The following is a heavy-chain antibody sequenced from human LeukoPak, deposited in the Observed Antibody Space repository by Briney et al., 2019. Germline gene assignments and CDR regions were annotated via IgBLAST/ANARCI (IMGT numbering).Heavy chain of an antibody. J-gene: IGHJ3*02. Sequence: SSETLSLTCAVYGESFSDYYWSWIRQPPGKGLEWIGEINHSGSTNYNPSLKSRATISVDTSKNQFSLKLSSVTAADTAVYYCARVPYYYGSGSWTSGDAFDIWGQGTMVTVSS. CDR2: INHSGST. CDR1: GESFSDYY. D-gene: IGHD3-10*01. CDR3: ARVPYYYGSGSWTSGDAFDI. V-gene: IGHV4-34*01.